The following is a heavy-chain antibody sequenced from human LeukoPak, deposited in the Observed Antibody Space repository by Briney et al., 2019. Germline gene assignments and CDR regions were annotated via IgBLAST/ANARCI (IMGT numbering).Heavy chain of an antibody. Sequence: GGSLRLSCAGSGFTFSTFWMSWVRQAPGKGLEWVANIKEDGSEKYYVDSMKGRFTVSRDNAKNSLYLQMDSLRAEDTAVYYCARGGTFVSDYWGQGALVTVSS. CDR1: GFTFSTFW. V-gene: IGHV3-7*01. D-gene: IGHD1-1*01. J-gene: IGHJ4*02. CDR2: IKEDGSEK. CDR3: ARGGTFVSDY.